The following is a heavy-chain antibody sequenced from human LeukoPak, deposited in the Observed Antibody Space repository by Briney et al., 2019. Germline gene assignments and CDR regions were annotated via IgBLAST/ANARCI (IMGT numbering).Heavy chain of an antibody. D-gene: IGHD6-13*01. CDR2: MNPNSGNT. J-gene: IGHJ4*02. V-gene: IGHV1-8*01. CDR1: GYTFTSND. CDR3: ARGTVCGSGGKCSGSWYYDY. Sequence: ASVKVSCRASGYTFTSNDINWVRHATGQGLEWIGWMNPNSGNTGYAQKFQGRVAMTRNTSISTAYMELSSLRSEDTAVYYCARGTVCGSGGKCSGSWYYDYWGQGTLVTVSS.